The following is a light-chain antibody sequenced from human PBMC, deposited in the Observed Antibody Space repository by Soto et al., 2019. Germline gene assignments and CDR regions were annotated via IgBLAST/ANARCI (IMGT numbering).Light chain of an antibody. CDR1: SSNIGAGYD. Sequence: QSVRTQPPSVSGAPGQRGTISCTGSSSNIGAGYDVHWYQQLPGTAPKLLIYGNSNRPSGVPDRFSGSKSGTSASLAITGLQAEDEADHYCQSYDSSLSGLYVFGTGTKLTVL. CDR2: GNS. J-gene: IGLJ1*01. CDR3: QSYDSSLSGLYV. V-gene: IGLV1-40*01.